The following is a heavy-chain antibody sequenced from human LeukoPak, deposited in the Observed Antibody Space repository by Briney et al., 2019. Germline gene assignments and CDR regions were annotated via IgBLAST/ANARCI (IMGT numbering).Heavy chain of an antibody. V-gene: IGHV4-34*01. Sequence: SETLSLTCAVYGVSFSGYYWSWIRQPPGKGLEWIGEINHSGSTNYNPSLKSRVTISVDTSKNQFSLKLSSVTAADTAVYYCARHFGTFDIWGQGQWSPSLQ. D-gene: IGHD3-10*01. J-gene: IGHJ3*02. CDR1: GVSFSGYY. CDR3: ARHFGTFDI. CDR2: INHSGST.